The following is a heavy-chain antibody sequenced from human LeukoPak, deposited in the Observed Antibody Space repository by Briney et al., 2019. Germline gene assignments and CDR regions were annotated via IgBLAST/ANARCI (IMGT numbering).Heavy chain of an antibody. D-gene: IGHD1-26*01. V-gene: IGHV4-39*01. Sequence: SETLSLTCTVSGGSISSYYWGRIRQPPGKGLEWIGTIYYSGSTYYNPSLKSRVTISVDTSKNQFSLKLSSVTAADTAVYYCARQGSGNYLSPVNYWGQGTLVTVSS. CDR3: ARQGSGNYLSPVNY. CDR2: IYYSGST. J-gene: IGHJ4*02. CDR1: GGSISSYY.